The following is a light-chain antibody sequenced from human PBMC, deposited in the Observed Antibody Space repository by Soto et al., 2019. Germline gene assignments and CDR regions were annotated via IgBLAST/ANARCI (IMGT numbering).Light chain of an antibody. CDR1: QTISRH. J-gene: IGKJ1*01. CDR2: AVS. CDR3: QQTYRGRT. Sequence: DIEMTQSPSSLSASVGDRVIITCRASQTISRHLNWYQQKPGKAPKLVIYAVSGLQRGVASRFSGSGSESDFTLTISSLQPEDIATYYCQQTYRGRTFGRGTKVEVK. V-gene: IGKV1-39*01.